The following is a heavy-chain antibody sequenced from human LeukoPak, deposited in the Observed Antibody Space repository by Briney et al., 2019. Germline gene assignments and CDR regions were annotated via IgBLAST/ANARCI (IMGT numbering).Heavy chain of an antibody. CDR1: GFTFSNAW. J-gene: IGHJ4*02. D-gene: IGHD2-8*01. V-gene: IGHV3-15*01. CDR3: TTSSHCSNGVCFFDY. CDR2: IKTKTDGGTT. Sequence: GGSLRLSCAASGFTFSNAWMSWVRQTPGKGLEWVGHIKTKTDGGTTDYPAPVQGRFTISRDDSKNTLYLQVNSLKTEDTAVYFCTTSSHCSNGVCFFDYWGQGTLVTVSS.